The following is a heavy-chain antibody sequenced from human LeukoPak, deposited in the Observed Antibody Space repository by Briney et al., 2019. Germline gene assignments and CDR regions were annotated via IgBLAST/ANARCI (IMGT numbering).Heavy chain of an antibody. CDR2: INPNSGGT. Sequence: ASVKVSCKASGYTFTGYYMHWVRQAPGQGLEWMGWINPNSGGTNYAQKFQGRVTMTRDTSISTAYMELSRLRSDDTAVYYRARRRGILTPTNLDVRHYYWFDPWGQGTLVTVSS. J-gene: IGHJ5*02. D-gene: IGHD3-9*01. CDR3: ARRRGILTPTNLDVRHYYWFDP. V-gene: IGHV1-2*02. CDR1: GYTFTGYY.